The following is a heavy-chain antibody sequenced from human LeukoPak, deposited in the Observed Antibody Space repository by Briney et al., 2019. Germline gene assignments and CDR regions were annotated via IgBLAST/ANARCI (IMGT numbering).Heavy chain of an antibody. D-gene: IGHD1-26*01. V-gene: IGHV1-69*05. CDR1: GTTFSSYA. CDR2: IIPIFGTA. J-gene: IGHJ5*02. CDR3: ARDQSGEWELLSGWWFDP. Sequence: SVKVSCKASGTTFSSYAISWVRQAPGQGLEWMGGIIPIFGTANYAQKFQGRVTVTRDMSTSTVYMELSNLRSEDTAVYYCARDQSGEWELLSGWWFDPWGQGTLVTVSS.